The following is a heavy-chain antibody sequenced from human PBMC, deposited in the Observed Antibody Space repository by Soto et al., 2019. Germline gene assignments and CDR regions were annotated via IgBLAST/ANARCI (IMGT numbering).Heavy chain of an antibody. CDR2: IWYDGSNK. CDR3: ARDGDIQGGPPPKNYAMDV. Sequence: QVRLVESGGGVVQPGRSLRLSSSASGFTFRNFGFHWVRQAPGKGLKSVALIWYDGSNKYYAESLKGRVSISRDNSKNTLYLEMKSLRFEDTAVYYCARDGDIQGGPPPKNYAMDVWGQGTTVTVSS. CDR1: GFTFRNFG. J-gene: IGHJ6*02. V-gene: IGHV3-33*08. D-gene: IGHD5-12*01.